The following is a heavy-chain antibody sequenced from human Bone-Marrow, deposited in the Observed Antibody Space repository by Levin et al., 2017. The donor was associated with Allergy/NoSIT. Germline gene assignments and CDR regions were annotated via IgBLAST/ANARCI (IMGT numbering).Heavy chain of an antibody. Sequence: SQTLSLTCTVSGGSISSYYWTWIRQAPEKRLEWIGYIYYNGKSNYNPSLKTRVSISVDTSKNFFSLSLSSVTAADSAIYYCARAIPSGGNSYYYYYMDVWGKGITVTVSS. CDR1: GGSISSYY. J-gene: IGHJ6*03. V-gene: IGHV4-59*01. CDR3: ARAIPSGGNSYYYYYMDV. CDR2: IYYNGKS. D-gene: IGHD4-23*01.